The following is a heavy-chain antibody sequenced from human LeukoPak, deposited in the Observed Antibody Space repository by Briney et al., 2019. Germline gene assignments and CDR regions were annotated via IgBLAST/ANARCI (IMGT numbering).Heavy chain of an antibody. V-gene: IGHV4-59*11. J-gene: IGHJ3*02. CDR1: GGSISSHY. CDR3: ARNYDFDAFDI. CDR2: IYYSGST. Sequence: PSETLSLTCTVSGGSISSHYWSWIRQPPGKGLEWIGYIYYSGSTNYNPSLKSRVTISVDTSKNQFSLKLSSVTAADTAVYYCARNYDFDAFDIWGQGTIVTVSS. D-gene: IGHD3-3*01.